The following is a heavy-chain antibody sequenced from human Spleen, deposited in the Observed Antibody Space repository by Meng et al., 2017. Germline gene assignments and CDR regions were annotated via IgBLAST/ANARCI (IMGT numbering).Heavy chain of an antibody. Sequence: ETLSLTCAVSGGSISSSNWWSWVRQAPGKGLEWVSVIYSTYSGGSIYYTDSVKGRFTISRDNSKNTLYLEMKSLTVEDTAVYYCARGPGYYGSGSPSIDWFDPWGQGTLVTVSS. V-gene: IGHV3-53*01. D-gene: IGHD3-10*01. CDR1: GGSISSSNW. J-gene: IGHJ5*02. CDR2: IYSTYSGGSI. CDR3: ARGPGYYGSGSPSIDWFDP.